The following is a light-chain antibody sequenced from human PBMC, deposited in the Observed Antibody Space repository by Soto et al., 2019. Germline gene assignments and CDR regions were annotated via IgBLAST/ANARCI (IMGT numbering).Light chain of an antibody. CDR1: SSDVGSFNL. J-gene: IGLJ1*01. Sequence: QSALTQPASVSGSPGQPITISCTGTSSDVGSFNLVSWYQQHPGKAPKLMIYEVNKRPSGVSNRFSGSKSGNTASLTISGLQAEDEADYYCCSYARSNTYVFGTGTKVTVL. V-gene: IGLV2-23*02. CDR2: EVN. CDR3: CSYARSNTYV.